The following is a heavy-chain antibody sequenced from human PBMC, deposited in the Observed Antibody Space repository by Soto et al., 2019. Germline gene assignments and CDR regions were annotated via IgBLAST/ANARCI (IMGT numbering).Heavy chain of an antibody. J-gene: IGHJ5*02. CDR3: ARGGPKYCSGGSCYNWFDP. V-gene: IGHV4-59*01. Sequence: SETLCLTCTVSGGSISSYYWSWIRQTPGKGLEWIGYMFYSGSTNYNPSLKSRVTISVDTSKNQFSLNLISVTAADTAVYYCARGGPKYCSGGSCYNWFDPWGQGTLVTVS. CDR2: MFYSGST. CDR1: GGSISSYY. D-gene: IGHD2-15*01.